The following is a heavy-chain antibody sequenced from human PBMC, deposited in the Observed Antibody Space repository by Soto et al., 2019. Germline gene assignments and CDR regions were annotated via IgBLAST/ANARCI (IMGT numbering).Heavy chain of an antibody. Sequence: QVQLQEMGPGLVKPSQTLTITCTVSGDSVNSAYWSWIRQLPGKGLEWMGNIHHTGKTFYNPSLKSRVAISIDTSKPLFSLKMRSITAADTAVYYCARTDAYNSSFFASWGQGTVVTVSS. CDR1: GDSVNSAY. CDR3: ARTDAYNSSFFAS. D-gene: IGHD6-6*01. J-gene: IGHJ4*02. CDR2: IHHTGKT. V-gene: IGHV4-31*03.